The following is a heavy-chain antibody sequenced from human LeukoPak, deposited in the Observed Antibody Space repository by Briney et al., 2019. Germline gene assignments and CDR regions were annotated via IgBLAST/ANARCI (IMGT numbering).Heavy chain of an antibody. V-gene: IGHV3-9*01. CDR1: GFTFDDYA. J-gene: IGHJ4*02. CDR3: ARDLRVGGHDY. Sequence: GGPLRLSCAASGFTFDDYAMHWVRQAPGKGLEWVSGISWNSGSIGYADSVKGRFTISRDNAKNSLYLQMNSLRAEDTAVYYCARDLRVGGHDYWGQGTLVTVSS. D-gene: IGHD2-15*01. CDR2: ISWNSGSI.